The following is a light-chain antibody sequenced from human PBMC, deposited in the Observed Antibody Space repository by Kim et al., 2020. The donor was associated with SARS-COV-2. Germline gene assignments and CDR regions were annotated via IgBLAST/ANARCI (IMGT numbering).Light chain of an antibody. CDR1: QNIGSR. Sequence: DIQMTQAPSTLSASVGDRVTITCRASQNIGSRLAWYQQKPGKAPKLLISKAFSIQSGVPSRFSGSGSGTEFTLTISSLQPDDFATYYCQQYSVYSSFGGGTKVDIK. V-gene: IGKV1-5*03. CDR3: QQYSVYSS. CDR2: KAF. J-gene: IGKJ4*01.